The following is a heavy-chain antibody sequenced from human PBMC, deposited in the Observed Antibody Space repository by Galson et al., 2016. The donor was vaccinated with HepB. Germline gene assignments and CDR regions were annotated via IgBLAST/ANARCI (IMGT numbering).Heavy chain of an antibody. CDR3: VAGALDTSGWYGFWFDP. J-gene: IGHJ5*02. CDR1: GDSVSSISAA. Sequence: CAISGDSVSSISAAWNWIRQSPSRGLEWLGRTYYRSKWYNDYASSVKSRITINPDTSKNQFSLHLNSVTPEDTAVYYCVAGALDTSGWYGFWFDPWGQGTLVTVSS. V-gene: IGHV6-1*01. D-gene: IGHD6-19*01. CDR2: TYYRSKWYN.